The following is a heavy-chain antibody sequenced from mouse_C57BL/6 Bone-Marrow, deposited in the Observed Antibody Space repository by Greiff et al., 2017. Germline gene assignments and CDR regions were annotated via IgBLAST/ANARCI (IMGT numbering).Heavy chain of an antibody. D-gene: IGHD2-3*01. CDR2: IDPSDSYT. V-gene: IGHV1-50*01. CDR3: ARDGYYWYFDV. J-gene: IGHJ1*03. Sequence: PGQGLEWIGEIDPSDSYTNYNQKFKGKATLTVDTSSSTAYMQLSSLTSEDSAVYYCARDGYYWYFDVWGTGTTVTVAS.